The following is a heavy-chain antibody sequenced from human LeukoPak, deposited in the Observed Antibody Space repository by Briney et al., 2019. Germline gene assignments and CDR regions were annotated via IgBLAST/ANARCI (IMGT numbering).Heavy chain of an antibody. CDR1: GFTFDDYG. V-gene: IGHV3-20*04. CDR2: INWNGNRT. CDR3: ARSLGRRRIAAAGMDYFDY. J-gene: IGHJ4*02. Sequence: GGSLRLSCAASGFTFDDYGMSWVRHAPGKGLEWVSAINWNGNRTGYADSVKGRFTISRDNAKNSLYLQMNSLRAEDTALYYCARSLGRRRIAAAGMDYFDYWGQGTLVTVSS. D-gene: IGHD6-13*01.